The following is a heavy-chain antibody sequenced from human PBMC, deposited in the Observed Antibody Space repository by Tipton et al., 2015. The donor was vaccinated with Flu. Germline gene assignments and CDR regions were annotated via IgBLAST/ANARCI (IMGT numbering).Heavy chain of an antibody. CDR3: ARGRPPYRGVVTPVNWFDP. Sequence: TLSLTCTVSGGSISSYYWSWIRQPPGKGLEWIGYIYYSGSTNYNPSLKSRVTISVDTSKNQFSLKLSSVTAADTAVYYCARGRPPYRGVVTPVNWFDPWGQGTLVTVSS. D-gene: IGHD4-23*01. CDR1: GGSISSYY. V-gene: IGHV4-59*08. J-gene: IGHJ5*02. CDR2: IYYSGST.